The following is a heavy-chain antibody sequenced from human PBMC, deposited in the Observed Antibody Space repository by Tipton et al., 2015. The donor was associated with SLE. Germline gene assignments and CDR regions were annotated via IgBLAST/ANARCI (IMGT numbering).Heavy chain of an antibody. CDR1: GGSISSGSYY. CDR3: ASDPAHYYDSRAKRDRGAFDI. J-gene: IGHJ3*02. V-gene: IGHV4-61*09. Sequence: TLSLTCTVSGGSISSGSYYWSWIRQPAGKGLEWIGYIYTSGSTNYNPSLKSRVTISVDTSKNQFSLKLSSVTAADTAVYYCASDPAHYYDSRAKRDRGAFDIWGQGTMVTVSS. CDR2: IYTSGST. D-gene: IGHD3-22*01.